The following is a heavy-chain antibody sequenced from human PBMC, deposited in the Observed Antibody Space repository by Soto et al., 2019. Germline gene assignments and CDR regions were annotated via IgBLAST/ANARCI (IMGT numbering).Heavy chain of an antibody. Sequence: GGSLRLSCAASGFTVSSNYMCWVRQAPGKGLEWVSVIYSGGSTYYADSVKGRFTISRDNSKNTLYLQMNSLRAEDTAVYYCARDRGVAGTTAYYYYGMDVWGQGTTVTVSS. CDR1: GFTVSSNY. D-gene: IGHD6-19*01. CDR2: IYSGGST. V-gene: IGHV3-66*01. J-gene: IGHJ6*02. CDR3: ARDRGVAGTTAYYYYGMDV.